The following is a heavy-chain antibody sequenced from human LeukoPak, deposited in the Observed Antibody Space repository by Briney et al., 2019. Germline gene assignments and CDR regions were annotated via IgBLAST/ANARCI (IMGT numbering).Heavy chain of an antibody. CDR1: GFTFSSYE. J-gene: IGHJ4*02. V-gene: IGHV3-48*03. CDR3: ARVPLFLVVPAASIDKNDY. D-gene: IGHD2-2*01. CDR2: ISNSGSTI. Sequence: GGSLRLSCAASGFTFSSYEMNWVRQAPGKGLEWVSYISNSGSTIYYADSVKGRFTISRDNAKNSLFLQMNSLRADDTAVYFCARVPLFLVVPAASIDKNDYWGQGTLVTVSS.